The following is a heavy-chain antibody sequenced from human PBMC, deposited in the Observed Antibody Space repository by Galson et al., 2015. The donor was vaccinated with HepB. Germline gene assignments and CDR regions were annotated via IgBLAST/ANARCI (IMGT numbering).Heavy chain of an antibody. CDR2: IYSGGST. V-gene: IGHV3-53*01. J-gene: IGHJ5*02. CDR3: AREKYDILTGYYGGSWFDP. D-gene: IGHD3-9*01. Sequence: SLRLSCAASGFTVSSNYMSWVRQAPGKGLEWVSVIYSGGSTYYADSVKGRFTISRDNSKNTLYLQMNSLRAEDTAVYYCAREKYDILTGYYGGSWFDPWGQGTLVTVSS. CDR1: GFTVSSNY.